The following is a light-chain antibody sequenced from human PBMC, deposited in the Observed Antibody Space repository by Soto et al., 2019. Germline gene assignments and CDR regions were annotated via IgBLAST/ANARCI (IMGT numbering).Light chain of an antibody. Sequence: QSVLTQPASVSGSPGQSITISCTGTSSDVGAYTSVSWYQHHPGKAPKVMIYEVNKRPSGISNRFSGSKSVNTASLTISGLQPEDEAHYYCSSYTSDNRDYVFGTGTK. CDR3: SSYTSDNRDYV. J-gene: IGLJ1*01. V-gene: IGLV2-14*01. CDR1: SSDVGAYTS. CDR2: EVN.